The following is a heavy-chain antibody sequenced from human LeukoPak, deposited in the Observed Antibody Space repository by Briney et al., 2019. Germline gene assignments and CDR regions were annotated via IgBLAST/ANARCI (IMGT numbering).Heavy chain of an antibody. CDR3: ARTVSYYGSGSYYRN. D-gene: IGHD3-10*01. J-gene: IGHJ4*02. CDR1: GGSFSGYY. V-gene: IGHV4-34*01. Sequence: PSETLSLTCAVYGGSFSGYYWCWIRQPPGKGLEWIGEINHSGSTNYNPSLKSRVTISVDTSKNQFSLKLGSVTAADTAVYYCARTVSYYGSGSYYRNWGQGTLVTVSS. CDR2: INHSGST.